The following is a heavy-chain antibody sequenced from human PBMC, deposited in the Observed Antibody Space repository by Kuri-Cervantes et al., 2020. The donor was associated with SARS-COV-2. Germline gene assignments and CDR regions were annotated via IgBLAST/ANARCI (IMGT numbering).Heavy chain of an antibody. CDR2: IKQDGSEK. D-gene: IGHD6-13*01. V-gene: IGHV3-7*03. Sequence: GGSLRLSCAASGFTFSSYWMSWVRQAPGKGLEWVANIKQDGSEKYYVDSVKGRFTISRDNAKNSLYLQMNSLRAEDTAVYYCARAKSIAAAGMHYFDYWGQGTLVTVSS. CDR3: ARAKSIAAAGMHYFDY. J-gene: IGHJ4*02. CDR1: GFTFSSYW.